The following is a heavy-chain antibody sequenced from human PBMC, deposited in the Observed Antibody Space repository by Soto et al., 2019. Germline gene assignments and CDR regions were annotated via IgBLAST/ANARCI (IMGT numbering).Heavy chain of an antibody. Sequence: QVQLQESGPGLVKPSQTLSLTCTVSGGSISSGDYYWSWIRQPPGKGLEWIGYIYYSGSTYYNPSLKSRTTISVDTSKNQFSLKLSSVTAADTAVYYCGRERGTGGRDNWFDPWGQGTLVTVSS. CDR1: GGSISSGDYY. V-gene: IGHV4-30-4*01. CDR3: GRERGTGGRDNWFDP. D-gene: IGHD3-16*01. J-gene: IGHJ5*02. CDR2: IYYSGST.